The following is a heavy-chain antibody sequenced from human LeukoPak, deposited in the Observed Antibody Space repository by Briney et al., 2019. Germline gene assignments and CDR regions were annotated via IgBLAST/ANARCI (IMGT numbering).Heavy chain of an antibody. Sequence: SETRSLTCTVSGGSIGSFFWSWIRHPPGKGLEWIGYFHSSGSTKYNPSLKSRLIISVDMSKNQFSLKLRSVSVADTAVYYCARLAPGNYDILTGDPKVVFDYWGQGALVTVSS. CDR2: FHSSGST. CDR1: GGSIGSFF. V-gene: IGHV4-59*01. J-gene: IGHJ4*02. CDR3: ARLAPGNYDILTGDPKVVFDY. D-gene: IGHD3-9*01.